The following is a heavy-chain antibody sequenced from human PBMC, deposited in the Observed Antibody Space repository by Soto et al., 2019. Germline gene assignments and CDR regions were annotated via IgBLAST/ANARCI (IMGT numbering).Heavy chain of an antibody. CDR3: ARDATLRFLEWLVQNGAFDI. J-gene: IGHJ3*02. CDR2: IWYDGSNK. V-gene: IGHV3-33*01. D-gene: IGHD3-3*01. Sequence: QVQLVESGGGVVQPGRSLRLSCAASGFTFSSYGMHWVRQAPGKGLEWVAVIWYDGSNKYYADSVKGRFTISRDNSKNTLYLHMNSLRAEDTAVYYCARDATLRFLEWLVQNGAFDIWGQGTMVTVSS. CDR1: GFTFSSYG.